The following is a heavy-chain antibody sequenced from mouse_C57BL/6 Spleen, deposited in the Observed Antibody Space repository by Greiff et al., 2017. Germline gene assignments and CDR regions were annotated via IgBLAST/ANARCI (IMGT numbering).Heavy chain of an antibody. D-gene: IGHD2-4*01. V-gene: IGHV1-82*01. CDR1: GYAFSSSW. CDR3: ARYTITPYYYAMDY. Sequence: LQESGPELVKPGASVKISSKASGYAFSSSWMNWVKQRPGKGLEWIGRIYPGDGDTNNNGKFKGKATLTADKSSSTAYMQLSSLTSEYSAVYFCARYTITPYYYAMDYWGQGTSVTVSS. CDR2: IYPGDGDT. J-gene: IGHJ4*01.